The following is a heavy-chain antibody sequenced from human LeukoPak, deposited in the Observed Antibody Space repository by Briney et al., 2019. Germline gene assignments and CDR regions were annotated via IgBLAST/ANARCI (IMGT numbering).Heavy chain of an antibody. CDR2: IHPGDSDT. Sequence: GESLKISCKGSGNTFNNYWIGWVRQMPGKGLEWMGIIHPGDSDTQYSPSFQGRVTISADKSISTAYLQWSSLKASDTAMYYCARRQRDVSTRYHEDWGQGTLVTVSS. CDR1: GNTFNNYW. CDR3: ARRQRDVSTRYHED. J-gene: IGHJ4*02. D-gene: IGHD3-9*01. V-gene: IGHV5-51*01.